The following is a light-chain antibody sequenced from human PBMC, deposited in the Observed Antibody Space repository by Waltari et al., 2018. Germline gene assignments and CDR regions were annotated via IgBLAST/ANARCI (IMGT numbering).Light chain of an antibody. CDR2: KAS. V-gene: IGKV1-5*03. J-gene: IGKJ2*01. CDR3: QQYNDFPYT. Sequence: DIQMTPSPSTLTASVGDRVTITCRANQSISTWLAWYQQKPGKAPKPLIYKASSLESGVPSRFSGSGSGTEFTLTISSLQPDDFATYFCQQYNDFPYTFGQGTKLEI. CDR1: QSISTW.